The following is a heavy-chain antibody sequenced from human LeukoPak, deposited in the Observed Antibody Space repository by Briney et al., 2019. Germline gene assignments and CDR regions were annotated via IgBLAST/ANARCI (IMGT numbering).Heavy chain of an antibody. CDR3: AKAAGRGYNYGDYFDY. J-gene: IGHJ4*02. Sequence: PGGSLPLSRAASGFTFSNSAMSWVRQAPGKGLEWVSAISGSGGGTYYADSVKGRFTISRDNSKNTLYVQMNSLRAADTAVYYCAKAAGRGYNYGDYFDYWGQGTLVTASS. CDR2: ISGSGGGT. V-gene: IGHV3-23*01. CDR1: GFTFSNSA. D-gene: IGHD5-18*01.